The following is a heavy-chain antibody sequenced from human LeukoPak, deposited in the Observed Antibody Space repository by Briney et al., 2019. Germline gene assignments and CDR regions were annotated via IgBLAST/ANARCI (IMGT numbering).Heavy chain of an antibody. D-gene: IGHD6-19*01. CDR2: ISSRSTYI. CDR3: AKAVRSAVAGTPYYYYYYMDV. CDR1: GFTFNNYS. Sequence: GGSLRLSCVASGFTFNNYSMNWVRQAPGKGLEWVSSISSRSTYIYYADSLKGRFTISRDNSKNTLYLQMNSLRAEDTAVYYCAKAVRSAVAGTPYYYYYYMDVWGKGTTVTVSS. V-gene: IGHV3-21*01. J-gene: IGHJ6*03.